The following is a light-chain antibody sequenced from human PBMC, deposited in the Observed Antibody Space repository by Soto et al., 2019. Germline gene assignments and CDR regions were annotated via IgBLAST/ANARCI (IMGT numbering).Light chain of an antibody. J-gene: IGKJ4*01. Sequence: DIQMTQSPSTLSASVGDRVTITCRASQSISSWLAWYQQKPGKAPKLLIYKASGLESGVPSRFSGSGSGTAFTLTISSLQPDDLATYYCQQYESYSPLTFGGGTTVEIK. CDR1: QSISSW. V-gene: IGKV1-5*03. CDR3: QQYESYSPLT. CDR2: KAS.